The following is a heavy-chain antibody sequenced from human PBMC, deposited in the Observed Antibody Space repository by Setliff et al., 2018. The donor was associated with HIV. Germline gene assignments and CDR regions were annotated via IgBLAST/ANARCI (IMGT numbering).Heavy chain of an antibody. CDR2: IKSITDGGAT. J-gene: IGHJ3*02. Sequence: PGGSLRLSCEAFGFIFSSYEMSWVRQAPGKGLEWVGRIKSITDGGATDYAAPVKGRFTITRADSKNTVYLQMNSLKTEDAAVYYCTTGVSGSYYAFDIWGQGTMVTVSS. CDR1: GFIFSSYE. V-gene: IGHV3-15*01. CDR3: TTGVSGSYYAFDI. D-gene: IGHD1-26*01.